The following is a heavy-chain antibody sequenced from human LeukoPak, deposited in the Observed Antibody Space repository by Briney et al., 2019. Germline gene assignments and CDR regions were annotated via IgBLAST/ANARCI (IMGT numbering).Heavy chain of an antibody. CDR3: ARQDGDGQYYFDS. V-gene: IGHV5-51*01. J-gene: IGHJ4*02. D-gene: IGHD5-24*01. CDR2: IYPRDSDT. CDR1: GYSFPIYW. Sequence: GESLKISCKGSGYSFPIYWIGWVRQMPGKGLEWMGIIYPRDSDTRYSASFQGQVTISADKSTNTAYLQWSSLKASDTAMYYCARQDGDGQYYFDSWGQGTLVTVSS.